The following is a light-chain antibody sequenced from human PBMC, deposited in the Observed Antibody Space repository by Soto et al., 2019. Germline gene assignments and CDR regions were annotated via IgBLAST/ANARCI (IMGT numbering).Light chain of an antibody. CDR2: NVY. CDR1: SSDVGAYNL. J-gene: IGLJ1*01. V-gene: IGLV2-14*03. Sequence: QSVLTQPASVSGSPGQSITISCTGTSSDVGAYNLVSWHQQHPGKAPKLMIYNVYDRPSGIPYRFSGSKSGNTASLTISGLQGEDEADYYCSAYTVSRTYVFGTGTKVTVL. CDR3: SAYTVSRTYV.